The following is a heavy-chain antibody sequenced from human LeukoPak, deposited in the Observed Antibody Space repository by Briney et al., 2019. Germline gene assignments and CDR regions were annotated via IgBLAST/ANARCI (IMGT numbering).Heavy chain of an antibody. CDR1: GFTFSSYS. J-gene: IGHJ4*02. CDR2: ISSSGSYI. V-gene: IGHV3-21*01. Sequence: GGSLRLSCAASGFTFSSYSMNWVRQAPGKGLEWVSCISSSGSYIYYADSVKGRFTISRDNAKNSLYLQMDRLRAEDTAVYYCARDEYASSPGYFDYWGQGTLVTV. D-gene: IGHD6-6*01. CDR3: ARDEYASSPGYFDY.